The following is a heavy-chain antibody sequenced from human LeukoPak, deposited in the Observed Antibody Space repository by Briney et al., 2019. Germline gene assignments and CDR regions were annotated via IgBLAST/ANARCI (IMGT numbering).Heavy chain of an antibody. CDR3: AKVRLRGTLYGVDY. CDR2: IGGDGGST. J-gene: IGHJ4*02. Sequence: GGSLRLSCAASGFTFDDYAMHWVRQSPGKGLEWVSLIGGDGGSTYYADSVRGRFTISRDSSKTSLYLQMNSLRSDDTAFYYCAKVRLRGTLYGVDYWGQGTLVTVSS. D-gene: IGHD2-8*01. CDR1: GFTFDDYA. V-gene: IGHV3-43*02.